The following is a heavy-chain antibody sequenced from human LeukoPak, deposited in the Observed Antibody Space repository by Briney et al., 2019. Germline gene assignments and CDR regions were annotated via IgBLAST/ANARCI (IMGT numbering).Heavy chain of an antibody. CDR1: GFTVSSYY. CDR2: IYSSGST. J-gene: IGHJ4*02. Sequence: GGSVTLSCAASGFTVSSYYMNWVRQAPGKGLEWVSVIYSSGSTYFADSVKGRFTISRDNSKNTLYLQMNSLRAEDTAVYYCAKSSSNRRDFDSWGQGRLVTVSS. D-gene: IGHD1-14*01. CDR3: AKSSSNRRDFDS. V-gene: IGHV3-66*01.